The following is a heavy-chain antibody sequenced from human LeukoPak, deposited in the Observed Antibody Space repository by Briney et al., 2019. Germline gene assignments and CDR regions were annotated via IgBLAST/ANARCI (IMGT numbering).Heavy chain of an antibody. D-gene: IGHD3-22*01. Sequence: PSETLSLTCTVSGGSISSYYWSWIRQPAGKGLEWIGRIYTSGSTNYNPSLKSRVTISVDTSKNQFSLKLSSVTAADTAVYYCARSSQWLLPYYFDYWGQGTLVTVSS. CDR3: ARSSQWLLPYYFDY. V-gene: IGHV4-4*07. J-gene: IGHJ4*02. CDR2: IYTSGST. CDR1: GGSISSYY.